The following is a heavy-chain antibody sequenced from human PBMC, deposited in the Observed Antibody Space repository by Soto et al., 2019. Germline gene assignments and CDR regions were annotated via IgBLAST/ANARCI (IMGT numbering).Heavy chain of an antibody. CDR3: GHLKTDTEVTPAPPLFDS. D-gene: IGHD2-2*01. V-gene: IGHV4-38-2*01. CDR1: GFSISSDSY. Sequence: SETLSLTCAVSGFSISSDSYWGWMRQSPGKGLEWIGTLSHSGRTFYNLSLKSRVTISADTTKNQFSLSLTSVTAADTAVYYCGHLKTDTEVTPAPPLFDSWGQGTLVTVSS. CDR2: LSHSGRT. J-gene: IGHJ4*02.